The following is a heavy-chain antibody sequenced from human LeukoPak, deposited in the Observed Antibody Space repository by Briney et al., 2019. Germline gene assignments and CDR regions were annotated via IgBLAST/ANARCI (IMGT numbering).Heavy chain of an antibody. Sequence: GGSLRLPCAASGFTFSSYSMSWVRQAPGKGLEWVSYISSSSSTIYYADSVKGRFTISRDNAKNSLYLQMNSLRAEDTAVYYCARDASARYYDFWSGYPYYFDYWGQGTLVTVSS. V-gene: IGHV3-48*01. CDR1: GFTFSSYS. D-gene: IGHD3-3*01. CDR2: ISSSSSTI. CDR3: ARDASARYYDFWSGYPYYFDY. J-gene: IGHJ4*02.